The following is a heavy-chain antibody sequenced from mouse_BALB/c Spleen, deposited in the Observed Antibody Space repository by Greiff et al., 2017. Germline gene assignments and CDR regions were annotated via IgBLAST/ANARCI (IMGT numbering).Heavy chain of an antibody. CDR3: ARPGWNYAMDY. J-gene: IGHJ4*01. CDR2: IWGGDST. CDR1: GFTFSRYS. Sequence: VKLMESGPGLVAPSQSVSLTCTVSGFTFSRYSVHWVRQPPGKGLEWLGMIWGGDSTDYYSALKSRLSISKDNSKRQVFLKMHSLHTDDTAMYYCARPGWNYAMDYWGQGTSVTVSS. D-gene: IGHD1-1*02. V-gene: IGHV2-6-4*01.